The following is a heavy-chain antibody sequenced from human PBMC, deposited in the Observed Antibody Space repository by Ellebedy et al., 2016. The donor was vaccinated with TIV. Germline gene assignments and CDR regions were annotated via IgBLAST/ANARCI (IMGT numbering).Heavy chain of an antibody. CDR3: AREGGAYCGGDCYST. J-gene: IGHJ5*02. CDR1: GYTFTGYY. Sequence: AASVKVSCKASGYTFTGYYIHWVRQAPGQGLEWMGWINPNSGGTTYAQNFQGWVTMTRDTSISTAYMELSRLRSDDTAVYYCAREGGAYCGGDCYSTWGQGTLVTVSS. D-gene: IGHD2-21*02. CDR2: INPNSGGT. V-gene: IGHV1-2*04.